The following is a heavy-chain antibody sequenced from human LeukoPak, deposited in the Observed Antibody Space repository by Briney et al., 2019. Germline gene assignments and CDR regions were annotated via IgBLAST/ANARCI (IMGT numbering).Heavy chain of an antibody. Sequence: ASVKVSCKASGYTFTSYAMHWVRQAPGQRLEWMGWINAGNGNTKYSQKLQGRVTITRDTSASTAYMELSSLRSEDTAVYYCARDVAVGATANWFDPWGQGTLVTVSS. CDR3: ARDVAVGATANWFDP. D-gene: IGHD1-26*01. J-gene: IGHJ5*02. CDR1: GYTFTSYA. CDR2: INAGNGNT. V-gene: IGHV1-3*01.